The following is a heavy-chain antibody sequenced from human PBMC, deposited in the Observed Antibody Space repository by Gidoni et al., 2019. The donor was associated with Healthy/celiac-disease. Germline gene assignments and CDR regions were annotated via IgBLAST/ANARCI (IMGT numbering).Heavy chain of an antibody. V-gene: IGHV1-69*01. D-gene: IGHD5-12*01. CDR3: ARWYGYNAMYYFDY. Sequence: QVQLVQSGAEVKKPGSSVKVSCKASGGTFSSYAISWVRQAPGQGLEWMGGIIPIFGTANYAQKFQGRVTITADESTSTAYMELSSLRSEDTAVYYCARWYGYNAMYYFDYWGQGTLVTVSS. CDR1: GGTFSSYA. CDR2: IIPIFGTA. J-gene: IGHJ4*02.